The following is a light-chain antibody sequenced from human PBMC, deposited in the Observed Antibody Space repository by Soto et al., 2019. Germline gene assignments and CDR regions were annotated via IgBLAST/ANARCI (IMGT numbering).Light chain of an antibody. CDR2: DAS. CDR1: QSVSNN. Sequence: LVMTQSPGTLYLSPGERATLSCRASQSVSNNLAWFQQKPGQVPRLLIFDASTRATGVPARFSGSGSGTEFTLTISSLQSEDFAVYYCQQYNNWARTFGQGTKV. V-gene: IGKV3-15*01. J-gene: IGKJ1*01. CDR3: QQYNNWART.